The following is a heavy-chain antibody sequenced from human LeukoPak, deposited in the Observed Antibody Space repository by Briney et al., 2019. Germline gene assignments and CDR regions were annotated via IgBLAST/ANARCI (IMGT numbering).Heavy chain of an antibody. J-gene: IGHJ4*02. CDR1: GYTFTNDY. D-gene: IGHD6-6*01. V-gene: IGHV1-46*03. CDR2: INPGDGTT. Sequence: ASVKVSCKTSGYTFTNDYMHWVRQAPGQGLEWMGVINPGDGTTKYAQKFQGRVTMTRDTSTSTLYMELSSLRSEDTAMYYRSKVGQLVFDYWGQGTLVTVSS. CDR3: SKVGQLVFDY.